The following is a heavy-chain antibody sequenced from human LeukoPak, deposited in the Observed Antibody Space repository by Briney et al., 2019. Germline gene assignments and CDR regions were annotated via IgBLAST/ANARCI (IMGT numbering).Heavy chain of an antibody. V-gene: IGHV3-23*01. D-gene: IGHD6-13*01. J-gene: IGHJ4*02. CDR2: ISASGGST. CDR1: GFTFSGYA. CDR3: AKSQGSSWQIFDY. Sequence: PGGSLRLSCVASGFTFSGYAMSWVRQAPGKGLEWVATISASGGSTYYADSVKGRFTISRDNSKDTLYLEMKSLRAEDTAVYYCAKSQGSSWQIFDYWGQGTLVTVSS.